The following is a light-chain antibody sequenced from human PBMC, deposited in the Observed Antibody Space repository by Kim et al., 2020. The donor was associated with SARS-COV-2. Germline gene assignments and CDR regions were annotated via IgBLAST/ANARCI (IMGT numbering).Light chain of an antibody. Sequence: DVVMTQSPLSLPVTLGQPASISCRSSQSLVHSNGNTYLNWFQQGPGQPPRRLIYQVSNRDSGVPDRFSGSGSGTDFTLTISRVEADDVGIYYCMKGTHWPLTFGGGTKVDIK. CDR2: QVS. J-gene: IGKJ4*01. CDR1: QSLVHSNGNTY. CDR3: MKGTHWPLT. V-gene: IGKV2-30*02.